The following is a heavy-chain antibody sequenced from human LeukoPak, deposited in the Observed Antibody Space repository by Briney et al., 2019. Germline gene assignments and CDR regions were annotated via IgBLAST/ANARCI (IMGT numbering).Heavy chain of an antibody. J-gene: IGHJ6*03. V-gene: IGHV4-61*02. CDR1: GDSISSGDYS. CDR2: IYTTGST. Sequence: SQTLSLTCAVSGDSISSGDYSWSWIRQPAGKGLEWIGRIYTTGSTNYSPSLKSRVTMSVDTSKNQFSLKLSSVTAADTAVYYCARDVKSRRRQWFGELSVYYYYYMDVWGKGTTVTISS. CDR3: ARDVKSRRRQWFGELSVYYYYYMDV. D-gene: IGHD3-10*01.